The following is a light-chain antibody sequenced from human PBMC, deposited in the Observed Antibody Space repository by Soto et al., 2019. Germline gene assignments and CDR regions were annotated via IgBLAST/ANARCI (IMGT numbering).Light chain of an antibody. V-gene: IGKV1-12*01. Sequence: DIQMTQSPSSVSASVGDRVTITCRTSQGISSWLAWYQQKPGKAPKLLIYGAFSLQSGAPSRFSCSGSRTDFTLTISGLQPEDVATYYCQEANSFPFTFGPGTKVDIQ. CDR1: QGISSW. CDR2: GAF. CDR3: QEANSFPFT. J-gene: IGKJ3*01.